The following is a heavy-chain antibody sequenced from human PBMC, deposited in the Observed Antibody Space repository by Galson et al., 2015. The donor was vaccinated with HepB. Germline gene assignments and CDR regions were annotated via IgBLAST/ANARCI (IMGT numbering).Heavy chain of an antibody. CDR2: IRYGEYEY. J-gene: IGHJ4*02. CDR3: VRDRTYKGGNFFDF. CDR1: GFSFSDYW. Sequence: SLRLSCAASGFSFSDYWMSWIRQAPGKRPEWVANIRYGEYEYYYADFVKGRFTISRDNARNSVFLQMSSLRRDDTAVYYCVRDRTYKGGNFFDFWGQGALVTVSS. V-gene: IGHV3-7*03. D-gene: IGHD3-10*01.